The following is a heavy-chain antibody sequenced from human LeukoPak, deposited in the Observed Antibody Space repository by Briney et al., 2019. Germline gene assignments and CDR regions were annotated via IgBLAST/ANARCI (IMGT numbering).Heavy chain of an antibody. V-gene: IGHV3-30*03. CDR1: GFTFSSYG. J-gene: IGHJ4*02. CDR3: ARDDLVLRFLP. CDR2: ISYDGSNK. D-gene: IGHD3-3*01. Sequence: PGGSLRLSCAASGFTFSSYGMHWVRQAPGKGLEWVAVISYDGSNKYYADSVKGRFTISRDNSKNTLYLQMNSLRAEDTAVYYCARDDLVLRFLPGGQGTLVTVSS.